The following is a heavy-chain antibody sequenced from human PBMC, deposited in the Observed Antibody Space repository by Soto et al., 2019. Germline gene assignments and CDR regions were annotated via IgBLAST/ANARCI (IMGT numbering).Heavy chain of an antibody. V-gene: IGHV3-23*01. CDR2: ISGSGGSI. Sequence: GGSLRLSCAASGFTFGIYAMSWVRQAPGKGLEWVSSISGSGGSIYYAHSVKGRVTISRDKTKNTLDLQMNSLRAEDTAVYHCARVAPEYSSTPRRFDFWGQGTPVTVSS. D-gene: IGHD6-13*01. CDR3: ARVAPEYSSTPRRFDF. CDR1: GFTFGIYA. J-gene: IGHJ4*02.